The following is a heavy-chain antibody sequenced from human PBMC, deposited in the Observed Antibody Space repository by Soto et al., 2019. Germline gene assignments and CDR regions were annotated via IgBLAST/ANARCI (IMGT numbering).Heavy chain of an antibody. V-gene: IGHV2-70*01. CDR3: SRYTAMDNPSYFDY. CDR2: IDWDDDK. CDR1: GFSLSTSGMC. J-gene: IGHJ4*02. D-gene: IGHD5-18*01. Sequence: SGPTLVNPTQTLTLTCTFSGFSLSTSGMCVSWIRQPPGKALEWLALIDWDDDKYYSTSLKTRLTISKDTSKNQVVLTMTNMDPVDTATYYCSRYTAMDNPSYFDYWGQGTLVTVSS.